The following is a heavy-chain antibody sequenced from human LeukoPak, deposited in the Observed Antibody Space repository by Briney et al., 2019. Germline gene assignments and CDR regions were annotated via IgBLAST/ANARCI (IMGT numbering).Heavy chain of an antibody. CDR1: GYTFTSYY. D-gene: IGHD2-8*01. J-gene: IGHJ4*02. CDR2: INPSGGST. V-gene: IGHV1-46*01. CDR3: ARDPGYCTNGVCYRYFDY. Sequence: GASVKVSCKASGYTFTSYYMHWVRQAPGQGLEWMGIINPSGGSTSYAQKFQGRVTMTRDMSTSTVYMELSSLRSEDTAVYYCARDPGYCTNGVCYRYFDYWGQGTLVTVSS.